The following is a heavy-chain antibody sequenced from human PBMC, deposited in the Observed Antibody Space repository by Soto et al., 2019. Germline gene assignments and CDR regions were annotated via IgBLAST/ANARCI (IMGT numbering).Heavy chain of an antibody. D-gene: IGHD3-10*01. Sequence: QVQLVESGGGVVQPGRSLRLSCAASGFTFSSYGMHWVRQAPGKGLEWVAVIWYDGSNKYYADSVKGRFTISRDNSKNTLYLQMNSLRAEDTAVYYCARERSYYGSGSFTYWGQGTLVTVSS. CDR3: ARERSYYGSGSFTY. J-gene: IGHJ4*02. CDR1: GFTFSSYG. CDR2: IWYDGSNK. V-gene: IGHV3-33*01.